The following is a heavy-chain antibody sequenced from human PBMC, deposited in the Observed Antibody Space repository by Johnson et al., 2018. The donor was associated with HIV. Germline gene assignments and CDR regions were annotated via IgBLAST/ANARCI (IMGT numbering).Heavy chain of an antibody. Sequence: VQLVESGGDLVQPGRSLRLSCTASGFTFDDFAMHWVRQVPGKGLEWVSRITWNGGSIVHADSVKGRFTISRENAKNSLYLQMNSLRAGDTAVYYCAKASGNGYYVDAFDIWGQGTRVTVSS. J-gene: IGHJ3*02. CDR3: AKASGNGYYVDAFDI. V-gene: IGHV3-9*01. CDR2: ITWNGGSI. D-gene: IGHD3-3*01. CDR1: GFTFDDFA.